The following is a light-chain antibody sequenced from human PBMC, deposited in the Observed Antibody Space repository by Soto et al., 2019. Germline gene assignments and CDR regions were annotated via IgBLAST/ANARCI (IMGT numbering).Light chain of an antibody. J-gene: IGKJ5*01. Sequence: EIVLTQSPGTLSLSPGERATLSCRASQSVSSSYLAWYQQKPGQAPRLLIYGASCMTAGIPDRFSGSGSGTDFTLIISRLEPEDVTVYYCQQYGSSPPVTFGQGTRLEIK. CDR1: QSVSSSY. CDR3: QQYGSSPPVT. CDR2: GAS. V-gene: IGKV3-20*01.